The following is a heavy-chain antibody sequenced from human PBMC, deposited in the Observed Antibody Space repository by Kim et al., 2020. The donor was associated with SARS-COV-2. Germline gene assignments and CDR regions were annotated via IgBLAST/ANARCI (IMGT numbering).Heavy chain of an antibody. CDR3: AREPVGVDYGMDV. Sequence: GGSLRLSCAASAFTFSSFHMHWVRQAPGKGLEWVAIIWHDGSDKFYADSAKGRFTISRDNSKNTLYLQMNSLRAEDTALYYCAREPVGVDYGMDVWGQGTTVTVSS. CDR2: IWHDGSDK. CDR1: AFTFSSFH. D-gene: IGHD1-26*01. V-gene: IGHV3-33*01. J-gene: IGHJ6*02.